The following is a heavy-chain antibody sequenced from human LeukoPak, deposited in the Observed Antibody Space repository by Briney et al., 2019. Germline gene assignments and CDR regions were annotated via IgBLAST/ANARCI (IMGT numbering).Heavy chain of an antibody. CDR2: IRYDGSNE. Sequence: GGSLRLSCAASGFTFSSYGMHWVRQAPGKGLGWVSFIRYDGSNEYYADSVRGRFTISRDNSKNTLYLQMNSLRAEDTAVYYCARTYYDILTGYNPYFDYWGQGTLVTVSS. D-gene: IGHD3-9*01. V-gene: IGHV3-30*02. CDR1: GFTFSSYG. CDR3: ARTYYDILTGYNPYFDY. J-gene: IGHJ4*02.